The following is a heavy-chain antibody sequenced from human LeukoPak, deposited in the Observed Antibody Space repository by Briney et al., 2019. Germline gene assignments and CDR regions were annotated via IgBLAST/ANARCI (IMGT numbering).Heavy chain of an antibody. CDR2: TYYNSKWYT. Sequence: PSQTLSLTCAISGDSVSTASNAWYWIRQSPSRGLEWLGRTYYNSKWYTDYAVSVSDRTTINPDTSRNQLSLQLSFVTPEDTAVYYCVRLNWGRKAFDVWGQGTMVTVSS. D-gene: IGHD7-27*01. CDR3: VRLNWGRKAFDV. CDR1: GDSVSTASNA. V-gene: IGHV6-1*01. J-gene: IGHJ3*01.